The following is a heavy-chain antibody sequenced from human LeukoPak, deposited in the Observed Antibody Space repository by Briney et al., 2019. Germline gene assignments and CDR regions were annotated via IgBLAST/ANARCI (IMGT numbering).Heavy chain of an antibody. CDR3: ARSPVTTRWFDP. CDR2: INPNSGGT. CDR1: GYTFIDYY. D-gene: IGHD4-11*01. Sequence: ASVKVSCKASGYTFIDYYMHWVRQAPGQGLERMGWINPNSGGTKYAQRFQGRATMTRDTSISTAYMELSRLRSDDTAVYYCARSPVTTRWFDPWGQGTLVTVSS. J-gene: IGHJ5*02. V-gene: IGHV1-2*02.